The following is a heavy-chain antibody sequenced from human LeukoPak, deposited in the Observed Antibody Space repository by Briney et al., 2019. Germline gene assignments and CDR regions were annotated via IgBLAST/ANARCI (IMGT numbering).Heavy chain of an antibody. V-gene: IGHV4-59*12. J-gene: IGHJ4*02. CDR3: ARDGYYYDSRDGYFDY. Sequence: SETLSLTCTVSGGSISSYYWSWIRQPPGKGLEWIGYIYYSGSTNYNPSLKSRVTISVDTSKNQFSLKLSSVTAADTAVYYCARDGYYYDSRDGYFDYWGQGTLVTVSS. CDR2: IYYSGST. CDR1: GGSISSYY. D-gene: IGHD3-22*01.